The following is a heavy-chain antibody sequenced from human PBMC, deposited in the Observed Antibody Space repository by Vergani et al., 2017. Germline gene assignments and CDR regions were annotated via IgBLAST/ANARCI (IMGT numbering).Heavy chain of an antibody. V-gene: IGHV4-34*01. CDR3: ARYNHYVLLWFGELYGARGRPNWFDP. Sequence: QVQLQQWGAGLLKPSETLSLTCAVYGGSFSGYYWRWIRQPPGKGLAWIGEINQSGSTNYNPSLKSRVTISVDTSKNQFSLKLSSVTAADTAVYYCARYNHYVLLWFGELYGARGRPNWFDPWGQGTLVTVSS. CDR1: GGSFSGYY. J-gene: IGHJ5*02. CDR2: INQSGST. D-gene: IGHD3-10*01.